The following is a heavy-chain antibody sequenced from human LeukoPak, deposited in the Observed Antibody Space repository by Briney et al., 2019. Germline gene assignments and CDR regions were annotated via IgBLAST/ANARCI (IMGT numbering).Heavy chain of an antibody. CDR2: INPNSGGT. V-gene: IGHV1-2*02. CDR3: ARDVVDTAMVGGY. CDR1: GYTFTGYY. D-gene: IGHD5-18*01. J-gene: IGHJ4*02. Sequence: ASVKVSCKASGYTFTGYYMHWVRQAPGQGLEWMGWINPNSGGTNYAQKFQGRVTMTRDTSISTAYMGLSRLRSDDTAVYYCARDVVDTAMVGGYWGQGTLVTVSS.